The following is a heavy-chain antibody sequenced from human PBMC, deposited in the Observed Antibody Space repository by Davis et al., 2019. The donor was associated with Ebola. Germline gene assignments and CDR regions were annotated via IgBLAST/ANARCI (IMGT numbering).Heavy chain of an antibody. CDR1: GYTFTSYY. J-gene: IGHJ6*04. D-gene: IGHD2-8*01. V-gene: IGHV1-2*05. Sequence: AASVKVSCKASGYTFTSYYIHWVRQAPGQGLEWMGRINPDSGGTNYAQKFQGRVTMTRDTSISTAYMELSRLRSDDTVVYYCARGHSPGIVLMVYPNYGMDVWGKGTTVTVSS. CDR3: ARGHSPGIVLMVYPNYGMDV. CDR2: INPDSGGT.